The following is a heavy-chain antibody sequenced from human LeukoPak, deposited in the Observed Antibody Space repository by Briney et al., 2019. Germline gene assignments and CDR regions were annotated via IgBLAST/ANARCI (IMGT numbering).Heavy chain of an antibody. V-gene: IGHV4-59*01. D-gene: IGHD3-3*01. CDR3: VRGGPPITIFGVVISWFDP. CDR2: IYYSGST. CDR1: GGSIRSYY. Sequence: SETLSLTCTVSGGSIRSYYWSWVRQPPGRGLEWIGDIYYSGSTDYNPSLKSRVTISVDTSKNQLSLKLSSVTAADTAVYYRVRGGPPITIFGVVISWFDPWGQGTLVTVSS. J-gene: IGHJ5*02.